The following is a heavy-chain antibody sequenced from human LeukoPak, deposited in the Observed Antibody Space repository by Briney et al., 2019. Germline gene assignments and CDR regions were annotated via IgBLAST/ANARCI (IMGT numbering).Heavy chain of an antibody. D-gene: IGHD6-6*01. CDR1: GFTFSSYS. J-gene: IGHJ5*02. CDR2: ISSSSSYI. CDR3: ARSIAARGSWFDP. V-gene: IGHV3-21*01. Sequence: PGGSLRLSCAASGFTFSSYSMNWVRQAPGKGLEWVSSISSSSSYIYYADSVKGRFTISRDNAKNSLYLQMNSLRAEDTAVYYCARSIAARGSWFDPWGQGTLVTVSS.